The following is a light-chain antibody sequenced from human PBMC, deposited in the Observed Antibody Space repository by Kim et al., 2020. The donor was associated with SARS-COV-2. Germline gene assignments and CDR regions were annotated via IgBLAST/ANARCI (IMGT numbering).Light chain of an antibody. Sequence: DIQMTQSPSTLSASVGDRVTITCRASQSISSWLAWYPQKPGKAPKLLIYKASSLESGVPSRFSGSGSGTEFTLTISSLQPDDFATYYCQQYKSSPWTFGQGAKVDIK. V-gene: IGKV1-5*03. CDR3: QQYKSSPWT. CDR1: QSISSW. J-gene: IGKJ1*01. CDR2: KAS.